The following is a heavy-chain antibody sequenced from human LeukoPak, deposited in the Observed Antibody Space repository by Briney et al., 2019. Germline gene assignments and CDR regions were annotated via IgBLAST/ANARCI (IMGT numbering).Heavy chain of an antibody. V-gene: IGHV5-51*01. Sequence: GESLKISCKGSGYSFTSYWIGWVRQMPGKGLEWMGIIYPGDSDTRYSPSFQGQVTISADKSISTAYLQWSSLKASDTAMYYCARLLGTVTYYYGSGSPDDAFDIWGQGTMVTVSS. D-gene: IGHD3-10*01. CDR3: ARLLGTVTYYYGSGSPDDAFDI. CDR2: IYPGDSDT. CDR1: GYSFTSYW. J-gene: IGHJ3*02.